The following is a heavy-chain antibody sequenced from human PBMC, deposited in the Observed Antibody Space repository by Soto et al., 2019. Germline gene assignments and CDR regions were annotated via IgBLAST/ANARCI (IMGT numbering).Heavy chain of an antibody. J-gene: IGHJ4*02. CDR1: GGSFSGYY. CDR2: INHSGST. CDR3: ARVGYYYGSGRPNDY. Sequence: SETLSLTCAVYGGSFSGYYWSWIHQPLGKGLEWIGEINHSGSTNYNPSLKSRVTISVDTSKNQFSLKLSSVTAADTAVYYCARVGYYYGSGRPNDYWGQGTLVTVSS. D-gene: IGHD3-10*01. V-gene: IGHV4-34*01.